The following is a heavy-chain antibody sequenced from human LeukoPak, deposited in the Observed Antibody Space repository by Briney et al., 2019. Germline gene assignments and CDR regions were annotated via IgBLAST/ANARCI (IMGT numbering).Heavy chain of an antibody. Sequence: GGSLRLSCAASGFTFSDYGMHWVRQAPGKGLEWVAVIWYDGSNKYYADSVKGRFTISRDNSKNTLFLQMNSLRAEDTAVYYCARSLRDSSGYYFMDWGQGTLATVSS. V-gene: IGHV3-33*01. CDR2: IWYDGSNK. J-gene: IGHJ4*02. D-gene: IGHD3-22*01. CDR3: ARSLRDSSGYYFMD. CDR1: GFTFSDYG.